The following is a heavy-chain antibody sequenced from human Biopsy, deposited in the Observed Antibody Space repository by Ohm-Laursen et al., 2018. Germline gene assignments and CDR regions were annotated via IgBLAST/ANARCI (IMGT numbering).Heavy chain of an antibody. J-gene: IGHJ5*02. CDR1: GFTFADFA. V-gene: IGHV3-49*04. Sequence: SLRLSCAASGFTFADFAVSWVRQAPGKGLEWVGLIKTKGLRERTQYAASVEGRFTISRDDSKGVAYLEMSGLKTEDTALYYCTRWYDRSGYYRDLWGQGTLVTVSS. CDR2: IKTKGLRERT. D-gene: IGHD3-22*01. CDR3: TRWYDRSGYYRDL.